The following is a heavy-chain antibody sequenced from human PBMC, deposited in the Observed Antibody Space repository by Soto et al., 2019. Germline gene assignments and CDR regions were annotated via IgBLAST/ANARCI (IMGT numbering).Heavy chain of an antibody. CDR2: MSPNSGNT. V-gene: IGHV1-8*02. D-gene: IGHD3-10*01. CDR3: ARGMSDGFGEVS. J-gene: IGHJ5*02. CDR1: GYTFTNDD. Sequence: QVQLVQSGAEVKKPGASVKVSCKTSGYTFTNDDINWVRQAAGQGLEGIGWMSPNSGNTGYAQKFQGRVTLTRDTSISTAYMELSSLRSEDTAVYYCARGMSDGFGEVSWGQGTLVTVSS.